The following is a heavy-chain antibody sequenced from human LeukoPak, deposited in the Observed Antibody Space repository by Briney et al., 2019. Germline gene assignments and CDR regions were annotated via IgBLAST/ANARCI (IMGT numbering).Heavy chain of an antibody. CDR3: AKDPDSSSSYFDY. Sequence: GGSLRLSCAASGFTFSSYGMHWVRQAPGEGLEWVAVISYDGSNKYYADSVKGRFTISRDNSKSTLYLQMNSLRAEDTAVYYCAKDPDSSSSYFDYWGQGTLVTVSS. CDR1: GFTFSSYG. V-gene: IGHV3-30*18. CDR2: ISYDGSNK. D-gene: IGHD6-6*01. J-gene: IGHJ4*02.